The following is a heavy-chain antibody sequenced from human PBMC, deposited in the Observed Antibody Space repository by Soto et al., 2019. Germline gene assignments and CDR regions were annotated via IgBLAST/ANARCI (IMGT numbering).Heavy chain of an antibody. CDR3: ARSRPGQPTSINWFDP. CDR2: IIPIFGTA. CDR1: GGTFSSYA. Sequence: SVKVSCKASGGTFSSYAISWVRQAPGQGLEWMGGIIPIFGTANYAQKFQGRVTITADESTSTAYMELSSLRSEDTAVYYCARSRPGQPTSINWFDPWGQGTLVTVS. D-gene: IGHD6-13*01. V-gene: IGHV1-69*13. J-gene: IGHJ5*02.